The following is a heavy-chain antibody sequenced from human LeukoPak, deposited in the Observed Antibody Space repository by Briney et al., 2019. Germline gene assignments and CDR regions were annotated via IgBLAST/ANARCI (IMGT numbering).Heavy chain of an antibody. Sequence: GASVKVSCKASGYAFTSYYMHWVRQAPGQGLEWMGVINPSGGSTSYAQNFQGRVTMTTDTSTTTVYMELSSLRSEDTAVYYCARPSGSFHRYYYGMDVWGQGTTVTVSS. D-gene: IGHD1-26*01. V-gene: IGHV1-46*01. CDR3: ARPSGSFHRYYYGMDV. CDR2: INPSGGST. CDR1: GYAFTSYY. J-gene: IGHJ6*02.